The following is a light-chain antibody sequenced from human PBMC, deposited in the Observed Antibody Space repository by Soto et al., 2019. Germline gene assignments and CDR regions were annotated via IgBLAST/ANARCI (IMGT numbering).Light chain of an antibody. V-gene: IGLV2-8*01. CDR3: SSYVGTNTYV. J-gene: IGLJ1*01. CDR2: EVY. Sequence: QSALTQPPSASGSPGQSVTISCTGTSSDVGGYNYVSWYQQHPGKAPKLIIYEVYKRPSGVPDRFSGSKSGNTAALTVSGPQSEDEAAHYSSSYVGTNTYVLGTRTKVTVL. CDR1: SSDVGGYNY.